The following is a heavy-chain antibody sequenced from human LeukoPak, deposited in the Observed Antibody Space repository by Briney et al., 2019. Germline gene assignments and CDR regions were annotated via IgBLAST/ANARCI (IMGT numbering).Heavy chain of an antibody. J-gene: IGHJ4*02. V-gene: IGHV3-30-3*01. CDR2: ISYDGSNK. CDR3: ARVGSLVGATTPFDY. D-gene: IGHD1-26*01. CDR1: GFTFSSYA. Sequence: GGSLRLSCAASGFTFSSYAMHWVRQAPGKGLEWVAVISYDGSNKYYADSVKGRFTISRDNSKNTLYLQMNSLRAEDTAVYYCARVGSLVGATTPFDYWGQGTLVTVSP.